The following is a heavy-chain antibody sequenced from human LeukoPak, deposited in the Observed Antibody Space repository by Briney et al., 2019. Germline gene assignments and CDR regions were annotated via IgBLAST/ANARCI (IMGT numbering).Heavy chain of an antibody. CDR2: INSDGSST. J-gene: IGHJ6*03. D-gene: IGHD3-10*01. CDR1: GFIFSNYW. Sequence: PGGSLRLFCAACGFIFSNYWMHWVRQAPGKGLVWVSRINSDGSSTSYADSVKGRFTISRDNAKNKLYLQMNILRSADTTVYYCARGTPMDYYYYYMDVWGKGTTVTVSS. V-gene: IGHV3-74*01. CDR3: ARGTPMDYYYYYMDV.